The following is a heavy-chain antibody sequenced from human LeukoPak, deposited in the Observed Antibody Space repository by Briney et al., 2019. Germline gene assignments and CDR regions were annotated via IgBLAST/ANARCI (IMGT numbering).Heavy chain of an antibody. Sequence: SETLSLTCAVYGGSFSGYYWSWLRQPPGKGLEWNGEINHSGSTNYNPPLKSRVTISVDTSKNQFSLKLSSVTAADTAVYYCARARITMVRGVITANWFDPWGQGTLVTVSS. D-gene: IGHD3-10*01. V-gene: IGHV4-34*01. CDR2: INHSGST. J-gene: IGHJ5*02. CDR1: GGSFSGYY. CDR3: ARARITMVRGVITANWFDP.